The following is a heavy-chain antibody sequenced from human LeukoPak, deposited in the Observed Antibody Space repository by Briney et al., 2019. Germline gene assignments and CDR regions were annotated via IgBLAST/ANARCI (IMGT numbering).Heavy chain of an antibody. CDR1: GGSISSGGYY. V-gene: IGHV4-31*03. CDR3: ARGWAQYSSSWSADY. Sequence: SETLSLTCTVSGGSISSGGYYWSWIRQHPGKGLEWIGYIYYSGSTYYNPSLKSRVTISVDTSKNQFSLKLSSVTAADTAVYYCARGWAQYSSSWSADYWGQGTLVTVSS. J-gene: IGHJ4*02. D-gene: IGHD6-13*01. CDR2: IYYSGST.